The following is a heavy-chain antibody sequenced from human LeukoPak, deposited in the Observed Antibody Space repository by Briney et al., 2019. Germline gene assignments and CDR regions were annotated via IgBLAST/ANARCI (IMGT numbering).Heavy chain of an antibody. D-gene: IGHD3-22*01. J-gene: IGHJ4*02. CDR2: IYSGGST. CDR1: GFTVSNNY. CDR3: ARGRGGYYPYFDY. Sequence: PGGSLRLSCAASGFTVSNNYMRWVRQAPGKGLEWVSLIYSGGSTYYADSVKGRFTISRDNAKNSLYLQMNSLRAEDTAVYYCARGRGGYYPYFDYWGQGTLVTVSS. V-gene: IGHV3-66*01.